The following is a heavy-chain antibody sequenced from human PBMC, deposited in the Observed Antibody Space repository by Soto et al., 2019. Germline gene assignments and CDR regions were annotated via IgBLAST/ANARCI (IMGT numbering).Heavy chain of an antibody. CDR3: VRDTMRASAAASLDY. Sequence: SLRLSCAASGFPFSTYEFNWVRQAPGRGLEWISYISVSGNIIKYADSVKGRFTISRDNAENSLHLHMSSLRVDDTAVYFCVRDTMRASAAASLDYWGQGTQVTVSS. D-gene: IGHD6-13*01. V-gene: IGHV3-48*03. CDR1: GFPFSTYE. CDR2: ISVSGNII. J-gene: IGHJ4*02.